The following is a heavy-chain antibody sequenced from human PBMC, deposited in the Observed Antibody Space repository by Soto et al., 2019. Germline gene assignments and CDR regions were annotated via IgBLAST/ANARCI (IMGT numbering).Heavy chain of an antibody. CDR2: ISSSGSTI. Sequence: GGSLRLSCAASGFTFSDYYMSWIRQAPGKGLEWVSYISSSGSTIYYADSVKGRFTISRDNAKNSLYLQMNSLRAEDTAVYYCARGTVTTRYYYYYGMDVWGQGTTVTVSS. CDR3: ARGTVTTRYYYYYGMDV. V-gene: IGHV3-11*01. CDR1: GFTFSDYY. D-gene: IGHD4-4*01. J-gene: IGHJ6*02.